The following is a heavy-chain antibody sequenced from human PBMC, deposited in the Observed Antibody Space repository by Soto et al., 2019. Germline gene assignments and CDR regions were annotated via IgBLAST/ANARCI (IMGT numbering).Heavy chain of an antibody. CDR1: GFTYSTYT. CDR3: AREGVSATEYTGKDGTDLAY. CDR2: ISYDGNNK. D-gene: IGHD1-20*01. Sequence: QVQLVESGGGVVQPGRSLRLSCAASGFTYSTYTMHWVRQAPGKGLEWVAVISYDGNNKFYADSVKGRFTISRDSTKQTLYLQMNSLRPDDTAMYYCAREGVSATEYTGKDGTDLAYGGQGALFTVSS. J-gene: IGHJ4*02. V-gene: IGHV3-30-3*01.